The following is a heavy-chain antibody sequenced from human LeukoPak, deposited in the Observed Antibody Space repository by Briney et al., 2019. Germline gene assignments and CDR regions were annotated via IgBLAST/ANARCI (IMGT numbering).Heavy chain of an antibody. Sequence: GGSLRLSCAASGFTFSSYSMNWVRQAPGKGLEWVSHITASGTAMFYADSVKGRFTISRDNAKSSLYLQMSSLRDEDTAVYYCAKAPTKYSSSWSYFDYWGQGTLVTVSS. CDR2: ITASGTAM. CDR1: GFTFSSYS. V-gene: IGHV3-48*02. D-gene: IGHD6-13*01. CDR3: AKAPTKYSSSWSYFDY. J-gene: IGHJ4*02.